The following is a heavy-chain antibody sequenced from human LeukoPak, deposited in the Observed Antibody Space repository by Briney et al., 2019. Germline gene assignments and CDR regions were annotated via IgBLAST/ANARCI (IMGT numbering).Heavy chain of an antibody. V-gene: IGHV3-23*01. CDR3: SKRTPYDSSGPAFDY. CDR2: LSASDGRI. Sequence: PGGSLRLSCAASGFIFSSYGMNWVRQAPGKGLEWDSTLSASDGRIYYAGSVKGRFTISRDNSKNTLYLQMNSLRAEDTAVYYCSKRTPYDSSGPAFDYWGQGTLVTVSS. D-gene: IGHD3-22*01. CDR1: GFIFSSYG. J-gene: IGHJ4*02.